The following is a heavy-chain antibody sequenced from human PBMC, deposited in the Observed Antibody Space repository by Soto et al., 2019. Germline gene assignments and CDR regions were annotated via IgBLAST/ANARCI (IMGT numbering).Heavy chain of an antibody. D-gene: IGHD4-17*01. CDR3: ARAEAGLRGRYNWFDP. V-gene: IGHV5-51*01. CDR1: GYSFTSYW. Sequence: GESLKISCKGSGYSFTSYWIGWVRQMPGKGLEWMGIIYPGDSDTRYSPSFQGQVTISADKSISTAYLQWSSLKASDTAMYYCARAEAGLRGRYNWFDPWGQGTLVTVSS. CDR2: IYPGDSDT. J-gene: IGHJ5*02.